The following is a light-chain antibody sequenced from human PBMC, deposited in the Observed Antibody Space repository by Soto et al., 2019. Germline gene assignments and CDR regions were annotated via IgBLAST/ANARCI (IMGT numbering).Light chain of an antibody. CDR1: SSNIGAGYD. CDR3: QSYDTSLSGVV. V-gene: IGLV1-40*01. CDR2: ANN. J-gene: IGLJ2*01. Sequence: QSVLTQPPSVSGAPGQRVTISCTGSSSNIGAGYDVHWYQQLPGTAPKLFMYANNNRPSGVPDRVSGSKSGTSASLAITGLQAEDEADYYCQSYDTSLSGVVFGGGTKLTV.